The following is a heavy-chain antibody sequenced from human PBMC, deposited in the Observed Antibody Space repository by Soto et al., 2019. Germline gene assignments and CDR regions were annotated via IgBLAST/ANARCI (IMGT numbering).Heavy chain of an antibody. J-gene: IGHJ6*03. V-gene: IGHV2-5*02. Sequence: QITLKESGPTLVKPTQTLTLTCTFSGFSLSTSGVGVGWIRQPPGTALEWLALIYWDDDKRYSPSLKSRLTITKDTSKNQVVLTMTNMDPVDTATYYCAHIQSYGSGSATGYYYYYMDVWGKGTTVTVSS. CDR1: GFSLSTSGVG. CDR2: IYWDDDK. D-gene: IGHD3-10*01. CDR3: AHIQSYGSGSATGYYYYYMDV.